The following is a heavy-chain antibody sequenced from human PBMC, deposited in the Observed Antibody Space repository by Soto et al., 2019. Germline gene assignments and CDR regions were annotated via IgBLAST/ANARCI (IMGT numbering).Heavy chain of an antibody. Sequence: GGSLRLSCAASGFTFSSYSMNWVRQAPGKGLEWVSSISSSSSYIYYADSVKGRFTISRDNAKNSLYLQMNSLRAEDTAVYYCTSDLWFGEGWFDPWCQGTLVTVSS. J-gene: IGHJ5*02. CDR2: ISSSSSYI. CDR3: TSDLWFGEGWFDP. D-gene: IGHD3-10*01. CDR1: GFTFSSYS. V-gene: IGHV3-21*01.